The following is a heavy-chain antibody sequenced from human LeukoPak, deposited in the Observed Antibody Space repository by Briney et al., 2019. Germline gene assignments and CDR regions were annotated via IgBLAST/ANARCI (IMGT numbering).Heavy chain of an antibody. V-gene: IGHV1-2*02. CDR1: GYIFSGFY. D-gene: IGHD6-6*01. J-gene: IGHJ6*03. CDR2: INPHSGDP. Sequence: GASVKVSCKASGYIFSGFYIHWVRQAPGQGLEWMGSINPHSGDPNYAQIFQGRVTMTRDTSISTVYMEVSRLRSDDTAVYYCAREESIRGTYYMDVWGQGTTVTVSS. CDR3: AREESIRGTYYMDV.